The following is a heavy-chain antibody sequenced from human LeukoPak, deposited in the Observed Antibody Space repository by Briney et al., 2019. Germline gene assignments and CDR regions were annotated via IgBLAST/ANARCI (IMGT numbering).Heavy chain of an antibody. D-gene: IGHD3-10*01. V-gene: IGHV3-15*01. CDR3: TTDLGTYYHGSQRLIPIDY. Sequence: GGSLRLSCVDSGFTFTNAWMSWVRQAPGKGLEWIGRVKSKTDGETTNYAEPVRGRFTISRDDSKSAVYLQMNSLKIEDTAVYYCTTDLGTYYHGSQRLIPIDYWGQGTLVTVSS. CDR2: VKSKTDGETT. J-gene: IGHJ4*02. CDR1: GFTFTNAW.